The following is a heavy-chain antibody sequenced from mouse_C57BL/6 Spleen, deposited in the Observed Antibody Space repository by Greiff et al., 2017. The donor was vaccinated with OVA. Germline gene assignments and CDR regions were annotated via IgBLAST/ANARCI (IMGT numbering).Heavy chain of an antibody. V-gene: IGHV1-54*01. CDR3: ARNNDSYFDY. D-gene: IGHD2-4*01. J-gene: IGHJ2*01. CDR2: INPGSGGT. CDR1: RYAFTNYL. Sequence: IQLQQSGAELVRPGTSVKVSCKASRYAFTNYLIEWVKQRPGQGLEWIGVINPGSGGTNYNEKFKGKATLTADKSSSTAYMQLSSLTSEDSAVYFCARNNDSYFDYWGQGTTLTVSS.